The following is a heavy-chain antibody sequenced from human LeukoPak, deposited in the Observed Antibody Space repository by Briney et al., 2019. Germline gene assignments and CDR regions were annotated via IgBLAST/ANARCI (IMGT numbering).Heavy chain of an antibody. CDR2: MNPNSGNT. CDR3: ARVARLRFYYYYGMDV. CDR1: GYTFTSYD. V-gene: IGHV1-8*01. Sequence: ASVKVSCKASGYTFTSYDINWVRQATGQGPEWMGWMNPNSGNTGYAQKFQGRVTMTRNTSISTAYMELSSLRSEDTAVYYCARVARLRFYYYYGMDVWGQGTTVTVSS. J-gene: IGHJ6*02. D-gene: IGHD3-3*01.